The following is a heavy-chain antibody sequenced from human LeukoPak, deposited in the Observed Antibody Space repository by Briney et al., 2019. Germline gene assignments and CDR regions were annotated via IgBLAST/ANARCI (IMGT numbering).Heavy chain of an antibody. CDR2: ISGSGGRA. V-gene: IGHV3-23*01. CDR3: TKDDGFY. D-gene: IGHD3-10*01. CDR1: GFTFSSHA. J-gene: IGHJ4*02. Sequence: GGSLRLSCAASGFTFSSHAMSWVRQAPGKGLEWVSAISGSGGRAYYADSVKGRFTISRDNSKDTLYLQMNSLRAEDTAVYYCTKDDGFYWGQGTLVTVSS.